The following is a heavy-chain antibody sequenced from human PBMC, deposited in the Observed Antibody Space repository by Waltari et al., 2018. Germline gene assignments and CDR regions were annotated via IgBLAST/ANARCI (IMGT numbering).Heavy chain of an antibody. CDR1: GFSCRSYT. J-gene: IGHJ4*02. D-gene: IGHD5-18*01. CDR3: AKDGGGYSYSLDY. V-gene: IGHV3-23*01. CDR2: ISGSGNHT. Sequence: EVQLFDSGGGVVQPGGSLRLSCTGSGFSCRSYTMSWVRQAAGKGLEWVSGISGSGNHTYYIDSVKGRFTISRDNSKNTLYLQMNNLRVDDTAIYYCAKDGGGYSYSLDYWGQGTRVSVSS.